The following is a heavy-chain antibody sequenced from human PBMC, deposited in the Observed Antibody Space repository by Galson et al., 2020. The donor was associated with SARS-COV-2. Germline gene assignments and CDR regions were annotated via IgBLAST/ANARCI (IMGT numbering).Heavy chain of an antibody. CDR1: GFNFGSYG. D-gene: IGHD1-1*01. J-gene: IGHJ4*02. Sequence: LGESLKISCAASGFNFGSYGMHWVRQAPGKGLEWVAFVHGDDYNGNYADSVRGRFTISRDNSKNTLYLKMNSLRIDDTAIYYCAKDGKRGWDFDHWGQGTLVTVSS. CDR2: VHGDDYNG. V-gene: IGHV3-30*02. CDR3: AKDGKRGWDFDH.